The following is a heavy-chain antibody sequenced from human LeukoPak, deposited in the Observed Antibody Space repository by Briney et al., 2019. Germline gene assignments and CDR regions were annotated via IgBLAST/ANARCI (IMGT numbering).Heavy chain of an antibody. D-gene: IGHD3-3*01. CDR3: AREFYDFWSGSSLFPYFDY. Sequence: SETLSLTCTVSGYSISSGYFWGWIRQPPGKGLEWIGSIYHSGSTYYNPSLKSRVTISVDTSKNQFSLKVSSVTAADTAVYYCAREFYDFWSGSSLFPYFDYWGQGTLVTVSS. J-gene: IGHJ4*02. CDR2: IYHSGST. CDR1: GYSISSGYF. V-gene: IGHV4-38-2*02.